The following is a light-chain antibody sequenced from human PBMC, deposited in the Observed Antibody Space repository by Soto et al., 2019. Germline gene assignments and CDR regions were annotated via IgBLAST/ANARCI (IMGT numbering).Light chain of an antibody. Sequence: QSALTQPASVSGSPGQSITIPCTGTSGDVGSYNLVSWYQQHPGKAPKLLIYEVTERPSGVSNRFSGSKSGNTASLTISGLQPDAEADYYCCSYAGNSEVFGTGTKLTVL. CDR3: CSYAGNSEV. CDR2: EVT. J-gene: IGLJ1*01. CDR1: SGDVGSYNL. V-gene: IGLV2-23*02.